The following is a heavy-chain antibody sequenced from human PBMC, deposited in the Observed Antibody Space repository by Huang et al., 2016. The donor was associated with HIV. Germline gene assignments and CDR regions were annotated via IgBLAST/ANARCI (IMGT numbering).Heavy chain of an antibody. V-gene: IGHV3-49*03. CDR2: VRRKAFGGAS. D-gene: IGHD4-17*01. J-gene: IGHJ6*03. CDR3: SPSGDDYFYFYMDV. Sequence: QLVESGGDSVQSGRSLRLSCSGSGFIFNDFAINWFGQSAGRGWEGIGFVRRKAFGGASKSDPSVKDRFTVSRDEAKNFAFLQMDNLQVDDTAIYYCSPSGDDYFYFYMDVWGNGTTVIVS. CDR1: GFIFNDFA.